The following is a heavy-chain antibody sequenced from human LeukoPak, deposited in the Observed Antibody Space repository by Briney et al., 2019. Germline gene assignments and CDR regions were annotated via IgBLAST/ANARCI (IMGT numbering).Heavy chain of an antibody. Sequence: ASVKVSCKTSGYTFTGYYMHWVRQAPGQGLEWMGWINPNSGGTNYAQKFQGRVTMTRDTSISTAYMELSRLRYDDTAVYYCASLGDSTSATPDDEFDYWGQGTLVTVSS. J-gene: IGHJ4*02. CDR3: ASLGDSTSATPDDEFDY. D-gene: IGHD2-2*01. CDR2: INPNSGGT. CDR1: GYTFTGYY. V-gene: IGHV1-2*02.